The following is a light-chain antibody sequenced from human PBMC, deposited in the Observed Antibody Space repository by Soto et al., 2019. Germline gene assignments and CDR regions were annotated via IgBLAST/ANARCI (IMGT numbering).Light chain of an antibody. CDR1: QSVLYSSNNKNY. V-gene: IGKV4-1*01. J-gene: IGKJ1*01. CDR2: WAS. Sequence: DIAMTQSPDSLAVSLGERATINCKSSQSVLYSSNNKNYLAWYQQKPGQPPKLLIYWASTREFGVPDRFSGSGSGTDFTLTISSLQAEDVAVYYCQQYYSTPRTFGQGTKVEVK. CDR3: QQYYSTPRT.